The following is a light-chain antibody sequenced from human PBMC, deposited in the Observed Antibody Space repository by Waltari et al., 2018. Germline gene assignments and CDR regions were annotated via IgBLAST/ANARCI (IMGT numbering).Light chain of an antibody. CDR2: QDH. Sequence: SYELAQPPSLPVSPGQTATITCSGDNLGTKYVSWYQQKPGQSPILFIFQDHTRPSGIPDRFSGSNSGNTATLTISGTQTMDEADYYCQAWDSRTAVFGGGTRLTVL. V-gene: IGLV3-1*01. J-gene: IGLJ2*01. CDR1: NLGTKY. CDR3: QAWDSRTAV.